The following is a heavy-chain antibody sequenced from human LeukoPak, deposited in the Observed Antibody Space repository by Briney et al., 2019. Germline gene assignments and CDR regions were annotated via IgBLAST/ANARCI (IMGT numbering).Heavy chain of an antibody. D-gene: IGHD1-26*01. Sequence: ASVKVSCKASGYTFTGYYMHWVRQAPGQGLEWMGRINPNSGGTNYAQKFQGRVTMTRDTSISTAYMELSRLRSDDTAVYYCATGVGSPSWAFDIWGQGTMVTVSS. V-gene: IGHV1-2*06. J-gene: IGHJ3*02. CDR2: INPNSGGT. CDR1: GYTFTGYY. CDR3: ATGVGSPSWAFDI.